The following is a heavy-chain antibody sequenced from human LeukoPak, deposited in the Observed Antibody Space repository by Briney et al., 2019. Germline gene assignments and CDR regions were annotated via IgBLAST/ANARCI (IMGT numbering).Heavy chain of an antibody. CDR3: ARGRVPAAIPYYYYGMDV. D-gene: IGHD2-2*01. CDR1: GRSFSGYY. Sequence: SETLSLTCAVYGRSFSGYYWSWVRQPPGKGREWLGEINNSGSTNYNPSLKSRVTISVDTSKNQFSLKLSPVTAADTAVYYCARGRVPAAIPYYYYGMDVWGKGTTVTVSS. V-gene: IGHV4-34*01. CDR2: INNSGST. J-gene: IGHJ6*04.